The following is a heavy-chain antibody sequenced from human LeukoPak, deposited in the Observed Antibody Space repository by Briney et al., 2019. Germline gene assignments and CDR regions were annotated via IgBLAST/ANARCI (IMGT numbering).Heavy chain of an antibody. V-gene: IGHV3-30-3*01. CDR2: ISYDGSNK. J-gene: IGHJ4*02. D-gene: IGHD1-26*01. Sequence: GGSLRLSCAASGFTVSSNYMSWVRQAPGKGLEWVAVISYDGSNKYYADSVKGRFTISRDNSKNTLYLQMNSLRAEDTAVYYCARDWEYYFDYWGQGTLVTVSS. CDR1: GFTVSSNY. CDR3: ARDWEYYFDY.